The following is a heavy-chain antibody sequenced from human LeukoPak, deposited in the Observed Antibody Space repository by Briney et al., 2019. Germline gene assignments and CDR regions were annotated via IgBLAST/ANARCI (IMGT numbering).Heavy chain of an antibody. Sequence: GESLKISCKGSGYTFTTYWIGWVRQMPGKGLEWMGRIDPSDSYTNYSPSFQGHVTVSADKSISTAYLRWRSLKASDTAMYYCARHDRDCSSTSCPPDYWGQGTLVTVSS. D-gene: IGHD2-2*01. J-gene: IGHJ4*02. CDR1: GYTFTTYW. CDR2: IDPSDSYT. V-gene: IGHV5-10-1*01. CDR3: ARHDRDCSSTSCPPDY.